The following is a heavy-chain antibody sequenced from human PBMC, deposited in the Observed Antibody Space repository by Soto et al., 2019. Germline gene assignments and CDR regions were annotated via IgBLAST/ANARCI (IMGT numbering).Heavy chain of an antibody. D-gene: IGHD2-2*01. CDR2: IYYSGST. J-gene: IGHJ4*02. Sequence: QVQLQESGPGLVKPSQTLSLTCTVSGGSISSGGYYWSWIRQHPGKGLEGIGYIYYSGSTYNNPALKSRVTISVDTSKNQFSLKLSSVTAADTAVYYCARGRSSTSPYPIGYWGQGTLVTVSS. CDR3: ARGRSSTSPYPIGY. V-gene: IGHV4-31*03. CDR1: GGSISSGGYY.